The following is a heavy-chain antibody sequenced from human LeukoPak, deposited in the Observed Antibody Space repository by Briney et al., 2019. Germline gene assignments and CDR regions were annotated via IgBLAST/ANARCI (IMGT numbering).Heavy chain of an antibody. D-gene: IGHD6-13*01. J-gene: IGHJ4*02. CDR1: GYTFTGYY. V-gene: IGHV1-2*02. CDR3: ARAPKAAGRPSDY. CDR2: INPNSGGT. Sequence: GASVKVSCKASGYTFTGYYMHWVRQAPGQGLEWMGWINPNSGGTNYAQKFQGRVTMTRDTSISTAYMELSRLRSDDTAVYYCARAPKAAGRPSDYWGQGTLVTVSS.